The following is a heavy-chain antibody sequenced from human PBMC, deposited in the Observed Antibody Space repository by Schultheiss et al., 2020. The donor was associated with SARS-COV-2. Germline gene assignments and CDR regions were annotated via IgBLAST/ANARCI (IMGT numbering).Heavy chain of an antibody. D-gene: IGHD2-8*01. CDR2: IYHSGST. CDR1: GGSISSGSYY. V-gene: IGHV4-39*07. CDR3: AGSIVLMPPGWFDP. J-gene: IGHJ5*02. Sequence: SETLSLTCTVSGGSISSGSYYWSWIRQPPGKGLEWIGSIYHSGSTNYNPSLKSRVTISVDTSKNQFSLKLSSVTAADTAVYYCAGSIVLMPPGWFDPWGQGTLVTVSS.